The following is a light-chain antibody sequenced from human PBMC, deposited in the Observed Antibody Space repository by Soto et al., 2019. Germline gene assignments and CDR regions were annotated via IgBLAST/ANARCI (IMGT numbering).Light chain of an antibody. J-gene: IGLJ3*02. V-gene: IGLV1-40*01. Sequence: QSVLTQPPSVSGAPGQRVTISCTGSSSNIGAGYDVHWYQLLPGTAPKLLIYGNNNRPSGVPDRFSGAKSGTSASLAITGLQAEDEADYYCQSYDSSLNGVFGGGTKLTVL. CDR1: SSNIGAGYD. CDR2: GNN. CDR3: QSYDSSLNGV.